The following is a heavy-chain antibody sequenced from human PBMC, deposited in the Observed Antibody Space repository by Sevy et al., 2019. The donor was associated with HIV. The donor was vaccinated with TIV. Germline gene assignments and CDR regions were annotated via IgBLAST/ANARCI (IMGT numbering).Heavy chain of an antibody. Sequence: ASVKVSCKASGYTFTIYGISWVRQAPEQGLEWMGWISAYSGNTNYAQNLQGRVTMTTDTSTTSAYMELRSLRFDDTAVYYCARTSSYGSGNYFDYWGQGTLVTVSS. CDR3: ARTSSYGSGNYFDY. D-gene: IGHD3-10*01. J-gene: IGHJ4*02. CDR1: GYTFTIYG. CDR2: ISAYSGNT. V-gene: IGHV1-18*01.